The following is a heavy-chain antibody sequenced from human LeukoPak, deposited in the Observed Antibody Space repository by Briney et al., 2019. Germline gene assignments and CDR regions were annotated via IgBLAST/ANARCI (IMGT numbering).Heavy chain of an antibody. CDR3: ARQLRGEAVAGHLQPFDY. CDR2: IDYSGST. CDR1: GDSISSSNYY. J-gene: IGHJ4*02. D-gene: IGHD6-19*01. Sequence: SETLSLTCTVSGDSISSSNYYWGWIRQPPGKGLEWIVSIDYSGSTYYNPSLKSGVTISVDTSKNQFSLKLSSVTAADTAVYFCARQLRGEAVAGHLQPFDYWGQGTLVTVSS. V-gene: IGHV4-39*01.